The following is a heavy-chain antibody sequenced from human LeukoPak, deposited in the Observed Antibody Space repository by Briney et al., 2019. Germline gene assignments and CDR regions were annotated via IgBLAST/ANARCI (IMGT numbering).Heavy chain of an antibody. Sequence: GRSLRLSCAASGFTFSSYGMHWVRQAPGKGLEWVAVISYDGSNKYYADSVKGRFTISRDNSKNTLYLQMNSLRAEDTAVYYCAREGSGGSSGYYAYAFDIWGQGTMVTVSS. CDR2: ISYDGSNK. CDR1: GFTFSSYG. D-gene: IGHD3-22*01. J-gene: IGHJ3*02. V-gene: IGHV3-30*03. CDR3: AREGSGGSSGYYAYAFDI.